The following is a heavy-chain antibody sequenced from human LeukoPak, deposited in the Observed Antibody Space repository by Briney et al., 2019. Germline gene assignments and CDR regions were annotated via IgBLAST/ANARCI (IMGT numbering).Heavy chain of an antibody. J-gene: IGHJ5*02. V-gene: IGHV3-9*01. CDR3: AKRGNTISFFDP. D-gene: IGHD5-24*01. Sequence: GGSLRLSCAASGFTFDDYAMHWVRQAPGKGLEWVSGISWNSGSIGYADSVKGRFTISRDNSKNTLYLEMNSLRADDTAVYYCAKRGNTISFFDPWGQGTLVTVSS. CDR1: GFTFDDYA. CDR2: ISWNSGSI.